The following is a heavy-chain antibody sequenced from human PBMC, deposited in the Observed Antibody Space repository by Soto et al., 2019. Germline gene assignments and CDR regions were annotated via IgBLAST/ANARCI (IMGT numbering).Heavy chain of an antibody. CDR1: GGSVSSSSNYY. J-gene: IGHJ3*02. CDR2: MSHSGGT. V-gene: IGHV4-34*01. Sequence: QVQLQQWGAGLLKPSETLSLTCAVYGGSVSSSSNYYWSWIRQPPGKGLEWIGEMSHSGGTHFNPSLKSRVPILVDTSNNQFSLKMSSVTAADTALYYCARVERGTATTVVDAFDIWGPGTMVTVSS. D-gene: IGHD1-1*01. CDR3: ARVERGTATTVVDAFDI.